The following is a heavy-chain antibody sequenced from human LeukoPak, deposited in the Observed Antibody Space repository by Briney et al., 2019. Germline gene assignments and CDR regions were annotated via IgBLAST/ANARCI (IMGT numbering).Heavy chain of an antibody. CDR1: GYSISSGYY. CDR3: ARRRSDWNYFDY. D-gene: IGHD1-1*01. CDR2: IYHSGST. Sequence: SETLSLTCVVSGYSISSGYYWGWIRQPPGKALEWIGSIYHSGSTYYNPSLKSRVTISVETSKNQFSLTLSSVTAADTAVYYCARRRSDWNYFDYWGQGTLVTVSS. J-gene: IGHJ4*02. V-gene: IGHV4-38-2*01.